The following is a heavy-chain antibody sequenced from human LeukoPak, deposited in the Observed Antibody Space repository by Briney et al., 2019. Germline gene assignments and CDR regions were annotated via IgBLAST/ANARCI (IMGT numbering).Heavy chain of an antibody. CDR2: INNDGSST. Sequence: GGSLRLSCASSGFIFSDHWMHWVRQAPGKGLVWLSRINNDGSSTIYADSVKGRFTFSRDNAENTLFLEMSSLRVEDTAVYYCVRERNNFWSGHHSIFDSWGQGTLVTVSS. D-gene: IGHD3-3*01. V-gene: IGHV3-74*01. CDR3: VRERNNFWSGHHSIFDS. J-gene: IGHJ4*02. CDR1: GFIFSDHW.